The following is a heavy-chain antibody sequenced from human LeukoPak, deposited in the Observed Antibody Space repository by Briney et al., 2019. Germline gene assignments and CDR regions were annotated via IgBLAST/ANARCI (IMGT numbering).Heavy chain of an antibody. Sequence: PSETLSLTCTVSGGSISSSSYYWGWIRQPPGKGLEWIGSIYYSGSTYYNPSLKSRVTISVDTSKNQFSLKLSSVTAADTAVYYRARVQYSSSSVDYWGQGTLVTVSS. D-gene: IGHD6-6*01. V-gene: IGHV4-39*07. CDR1: GGSISSSSYY. CDR2: IYYSGST. CDR3: ARVQYSSSSVDY. J-gene: IGHJ4*02.